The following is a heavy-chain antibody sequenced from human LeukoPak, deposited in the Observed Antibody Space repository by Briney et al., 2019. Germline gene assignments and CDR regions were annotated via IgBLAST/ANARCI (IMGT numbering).Heavy chain of an antibody. CDR1: GGSVSSSTYY. D-gene: IGHD3-9*01. J-gene: IGHJ4*02. CDR2: IYYTGSS. Sequence: SSETLSLTCAVSGGSVSSSTYYRGWIRQPPGKGLEWIGNIYYTGSSYYNPSLKSRFTMSVDTSKNQFSRKMNSVTAADTAVYYCARLSKGRYFDYIFDFWGQGTLLTVSS. V-gene: IGHV4-39*01. CDR3: ARLSKGRYFDYIFDF.